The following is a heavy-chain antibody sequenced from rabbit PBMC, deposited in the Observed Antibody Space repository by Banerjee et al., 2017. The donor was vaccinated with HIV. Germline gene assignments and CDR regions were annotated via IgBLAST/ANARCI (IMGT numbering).Heavy chain of an antibody. CDR1: GFSFSSTNW. J-gene: IGHJ4*01. V-gene: IGHV1S40*01. Sequence: QSLEESGGDLVKPGASLTLTCTASGFSFSSTNWICWVRQAPGKGLEWIACINSNTGNTVYASWAKGPFTISKTSSTTVTLQMTSLTAADTATYYCARHNSGLRLWGPGTLVTVS. D-gene: IGHD4-1*01. CDR3: ARHNSGLRL. CDR2: INSNTGNT.